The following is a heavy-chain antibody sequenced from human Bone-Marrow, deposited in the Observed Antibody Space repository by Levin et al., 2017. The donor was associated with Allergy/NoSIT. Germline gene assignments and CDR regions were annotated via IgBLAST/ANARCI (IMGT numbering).Heavy chain of an antibody. V-gene: IGHV4-30-2*01. D-gene: IGHD1-1*01. CDR1: GDSISRGGYS. CDR3: ARGGYTGNPNWYFDL. CDR2: THYSGPT. Sequence: SETLSLTCVVSGDSISRGGYSWSWIRQPPGKGLEWIGYTHYSGPTSYSPSLKSRVTISIDKSGNQLALKLNSVTAADTAVYFCARGGYTGNPNWYFDLWGRGTLVTVSS. J-gene: IGHJ2*01.